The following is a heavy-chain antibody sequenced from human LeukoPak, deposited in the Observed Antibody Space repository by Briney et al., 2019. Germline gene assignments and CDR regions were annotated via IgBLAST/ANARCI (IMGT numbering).Heavy chain of an antibody. CDR3: ARSAYSGTYWGFDY. D-gene: IGHD1-26*01. V-gene: IGHV4-4*07. CDR2: ISASGSA. J-gene: IGHJ4*02. CDR1: GGSISPYY. Sequence: SETLSLTCTVSGGSISPYYWCWIRQPAGKGLEWIGRISASGSANYNPSLSSRLTISVDTSKNQFSLKLSSVTAADTAVYYCARSAYSGTYWGFDYWGQGTLVTVSS.